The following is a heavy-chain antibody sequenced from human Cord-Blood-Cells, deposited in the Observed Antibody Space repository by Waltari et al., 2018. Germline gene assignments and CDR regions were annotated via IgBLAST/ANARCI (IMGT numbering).Heavy chain of an antibody. J-gene: IGHJ4*02. CDR1: GFTFSNAW. Sequence: EVQLVESGGGLVKPGGSLRLSCAASGFTFSNAWMSWVRQAPGKGLEWVGRIKSKTEGGTTDYDAPVKGRFTISRDDSKTTLYLQMNSLTTEDTAVYYCTTEFKWELLREDYWGQGTLVTVSS. V-gene: IGHV3-15*01. CDR2: IKSKTEGGTT. D-gene: IGHD1-26*01. CDR3: TTEFKWELLREDY.